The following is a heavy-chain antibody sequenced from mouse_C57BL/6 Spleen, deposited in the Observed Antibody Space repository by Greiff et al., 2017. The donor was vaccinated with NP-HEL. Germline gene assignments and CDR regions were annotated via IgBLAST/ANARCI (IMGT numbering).Heavy chain of an antibody. V-gene: IGHV3-6*01. CDR1: GYSITSGYY. J-gene: IGHJ2*01. CDR3: ARVGSSYFDY. Sequence: EVQLQESGPGLVKPSQSLSLTCSVTGYSITSGYYWNWIRQFPGNKLEWMGYISYDGSNNYNPSLKNRIPITRDTSKNQFFLKLNSVTTEDTATYYCARVGSSYFDYWGQGTTLTVSS. D-gene: IGHD1-1*01. CDR2: ISYDGSN.